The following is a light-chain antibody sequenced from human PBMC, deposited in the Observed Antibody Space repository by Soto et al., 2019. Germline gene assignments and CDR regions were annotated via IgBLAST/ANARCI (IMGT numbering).Light chain of an antibody. CDR2: DVT. CDR3: CSYAGSHTMV. V-gene: IGLV2-11*01. CDR1: TSDIGAYYY. Sequence: QAVVTQPRSVSGSPGQSVTISCTGTTSDIGAYYYVSWYQQHPGKAPKLMIFDVTKRPSGVPDRFSASKSGNTASLTISGLQAEDEADYYCCSYAGSHTMVFGEGTKVTVL. J-gene: IGLJ3*02.